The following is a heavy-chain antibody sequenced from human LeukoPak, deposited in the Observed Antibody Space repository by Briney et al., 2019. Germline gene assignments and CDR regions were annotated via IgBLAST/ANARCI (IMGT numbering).Heavy chain of an antibody. CDR3: TTLTVPHY. CDR2: VKSKSAGETT. J-gene: IGHJ4*02. V-gene: IGHV3-15*01. CDR1: GLSISNDW. Sequence: GGSLRLSCAASGLSISNDWMSWVRQAPGKGLEWVARVKSKSAGETTDYAAPVKGRFTISRDDSKNTLYLQMNSLKTEDTAVYYCTTLTVPHYWGQGTLVTVSS.